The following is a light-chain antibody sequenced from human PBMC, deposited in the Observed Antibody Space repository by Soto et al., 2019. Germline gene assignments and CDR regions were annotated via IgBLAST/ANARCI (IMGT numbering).Light chain of an antibody. CDR2: DAS. Sequence: DIQMTQSPSSLSASVEDRVTITCRSSQTISTYLHWFQQKPGKAPNLLIYDASTLQSGVPSRFSGSGSGTDFTLTISSLQPEDFGTYYCQQTYSNFVSFGGGTKVEMK. J-gene: IGKJ4*01. CDR1: QTISTY. V-gene: IGKV1-39*01. CDR3: QQTYSNFVS.